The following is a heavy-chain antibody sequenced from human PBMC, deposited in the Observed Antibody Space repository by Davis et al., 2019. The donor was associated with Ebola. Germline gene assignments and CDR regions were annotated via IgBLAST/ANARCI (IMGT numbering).Heavy chain of an antibody. J-gene: IGHJ6*02. CDR3: ARFDPDPETYCSSTSCYPRPELYYGMDV. V-gene: IGHV3-23*01. Sequence: GESLKISCAASGFTFSSYAMSWVRQAPGKGLEWVSAISGSGGSTYYADSVKGRFTISRDNSKNTLYLQMNSLRAEDTAVYYCARFDPDPETYCSSTSCYPRPELYYGMDVWGQGTTVTVSS. CDR2: ISGSGGST. D-gene: IGHD2-2*01. CDR1: GFTFSSYA.